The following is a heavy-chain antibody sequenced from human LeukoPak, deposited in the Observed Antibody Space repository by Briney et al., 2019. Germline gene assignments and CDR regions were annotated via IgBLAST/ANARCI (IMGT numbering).Heavy chain of an antibody. CDR3: ARGGWRLLEWRQRFDP. D-gene: IGHD3-3*01. CDR1: GGSFSGYY. V-gene: IGHV4-34*01. CDR2: INHSGST. J-gene: IGHJ5*02. Sequence: SETLSLTCAVYGGSFSGYYWSWIRQPPGKGLEWIGEINHSGSTNYNPSLKSRVTVSVDTSKNQFSLKLSSVTAADTAVYYCARGGWRLLEWRQRFDPWGQGTLVTVSS.